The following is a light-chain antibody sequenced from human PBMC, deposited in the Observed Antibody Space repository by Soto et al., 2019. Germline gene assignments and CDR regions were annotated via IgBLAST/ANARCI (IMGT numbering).Light chain of an antibody. J-gene: IGKJ4*01. V-gene: IGKV3D-7*01. CDR1: QSVSSSY. CDR3: QQDYNLLT. CDR2: GAS. Sequence: EIVLTQSPGTLSLSPGERVTLSCRASQSVSSSYLTWYQQKPGQAPRLLIYGASTRATGIPARFSGSGSGTDFTLTISSLQPEDFAVYYCQQDYNLLTFGGGTKVDIK.